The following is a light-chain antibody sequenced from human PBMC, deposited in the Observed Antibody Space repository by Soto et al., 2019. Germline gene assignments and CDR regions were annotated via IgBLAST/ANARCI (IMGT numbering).Light chain of an antibody. J-gene: IGLJ3*02. CDR2: EDN. CDR3: QSYDSSNPWV. V-gene: IGLV6-57*03. CDR1: SGSIASNY. Sequence: NFMLTQPHSVSESPGKTVTISCTRSSGSIASNYVQWYQQRPGSAPTTVIYEDNQRHSGVPDRFSGSIDSSSNSASHTISGLKTEDEADYYCQSYDSSNPWVFGGGTQLNVL.